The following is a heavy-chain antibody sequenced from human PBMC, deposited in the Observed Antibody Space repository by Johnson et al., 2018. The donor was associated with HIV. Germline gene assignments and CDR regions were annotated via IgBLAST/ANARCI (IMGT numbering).Heavy chain of an antibody. CDR3: ARAGGSGWSLDAFDI. V-gene: IGHV3-13*01. CDR2: IGTAGDT. Sequence: VQLVESGGGVVQPGGSLRLSCAASGFTFSSYDMHWVRQATGKGLEWVSAIGTAGDTYYPGSVKGRFTISRENAKNSLYLQMNSLRAGDTAVYYCARAGGSGWSLDAFDIWGQGTMVTVSS. J-gene: IGHJ3*02. D-gene: IGHD6-19*01. CDR1: GFTFSSYD.